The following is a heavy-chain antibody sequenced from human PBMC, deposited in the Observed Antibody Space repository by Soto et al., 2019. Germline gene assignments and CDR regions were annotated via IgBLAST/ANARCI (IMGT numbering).Heavy chain of an antibody. CDR2: IYPGDSDT. D-gene: IGHD3-22*01. J-gene: IGHJ6*02. V-gene: IGHV5-51*01. Sequence: GESLKISCKGSGYSFTSYWIGWVRQMPGKGLEWMGIIYPGDSDTRYSPSFQGQVTISADKSISTAYLQWSSLKASDTAMYYCARPFYDYYDTAVIGGMDVWGQGTTVTVSS. CDR1: GYSFTSYW. CDR3: ARPFYDYYDTAVIGGMDV.